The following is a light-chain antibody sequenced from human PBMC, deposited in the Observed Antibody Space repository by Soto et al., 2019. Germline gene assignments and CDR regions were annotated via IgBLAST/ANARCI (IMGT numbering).Light chain of an antibody. J-gene: IGLJ3*02. V-gene: IGLV2-23*02. CDR1: SSDIGSFYL. CDR2: EVT. CDR3: CSYAGGSTLV. Sequence: QSALTQPDAVSGSPGQSITISCTGTSSDIGSFYLVSWYQQHPGKAPKLMIFEVTKRPSGASYRFSGSKSGNTASLTISGLQAEDEAEYFCCSYAGGSTLVFGGGTKLTVL.